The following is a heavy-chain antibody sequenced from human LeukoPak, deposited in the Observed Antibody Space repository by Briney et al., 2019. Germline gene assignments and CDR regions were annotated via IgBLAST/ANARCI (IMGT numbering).Heavy chain of an antibody. CDR2: IRYDGSNK. J-gene: IGHJ4*02. Sequence: GGSLRLSCAASGCTVRSYGRPWVRQAPEKGMEWVAFIRYDGSNKYYADSVKGRFTISRDNSKNTLYLQMNSLRAEDTAVYYCAKTMSPYYYDSSGFWGQGTLVTVSS. D-gene: IGHD3-22*01. CDR3: AKTMSPYYYDSSGF. V-gene: IGHV3-30*02. CDR1: GCTVRSYG.